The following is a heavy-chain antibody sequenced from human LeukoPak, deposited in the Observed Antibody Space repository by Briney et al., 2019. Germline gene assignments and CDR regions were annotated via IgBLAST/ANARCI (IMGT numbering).Heavy chain of an antibody. D-gene: IGHD3-22*01. CDR1: GIAFSNSI. V-gene: IGHV3-30*04. CDR3: AREGHTSGYCGTFDV. J-gene: IGHJ3*01. Sequence: GGSLRLSCVASGIAFSNSIMHWVRQAPGKGLEWVSAMSYDGFSKYYADSMKGRLTISRDDSKSTVYLQMKSLRPEDTAVYYCAREGHTSGYCGTFDVWGQGTTVAVS. CDR2: MSYDGFSK.